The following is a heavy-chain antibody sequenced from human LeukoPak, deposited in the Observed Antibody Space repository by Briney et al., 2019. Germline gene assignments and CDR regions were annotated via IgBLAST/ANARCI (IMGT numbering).Heavy chain of an antibody. CDR1: GSTFSGYW. CDR2: INTDGSST. CDR3: ARDFSSGSI. J-gene: IGHJ3*02. V-gene: IGHV3-74*01. D-gene: IGHD6-25*01. Sequence: GGSLRLSCAASGSTFSGYWMHWVRQAPGKGLVWVSRINTDGSSTNYADSVKGRFTISRDNAKNSLYLQMNSLRAEDTAVYYCARDFSSGSIWGQGTMVTVSS.